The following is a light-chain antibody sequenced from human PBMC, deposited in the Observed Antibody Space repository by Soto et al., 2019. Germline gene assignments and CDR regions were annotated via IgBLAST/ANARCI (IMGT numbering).Light chain of an antibody. V-gene: IGKV3-20*01. J-gene: IGKJ1*01. CDR1: QSINNNY. CDR3: QQYGTSPWT. CDR2: GAS. Sequence: EIVLTQSPGSLSLSPGVRATLSCRASQSINNNYLAWYQQKPGQAPRLLIYGASGRATGIPDRFSGSGSGTDFTLTISRLEPEDFAVYYCQQYGTSPWTFGQGTKVEIK.